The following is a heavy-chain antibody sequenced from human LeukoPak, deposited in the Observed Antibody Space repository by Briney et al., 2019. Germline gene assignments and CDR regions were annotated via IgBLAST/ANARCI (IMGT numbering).Heavy chain of an antibody. Sequence: GGSERLSCAASGFTFSSYAMSWFRQAPGKGLEWVSAISGSGGSTYYADSVKGRFTISRDNSKNTLYLQMNSLRAEDTAVYYCAKDFPCSGGSCYSFWGQGTLVTVSS. J-gene: IGHJ4*02. CDR2: ISGSGGST. V-gene: IGHV3-23*01. D-gene: IGHD2-15*01. CDR1: GFTFSSYA. CDR3: AKDFPCSGGSCYSF.